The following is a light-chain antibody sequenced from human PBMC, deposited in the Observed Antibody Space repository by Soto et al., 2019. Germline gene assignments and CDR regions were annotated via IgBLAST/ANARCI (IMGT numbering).Light chain of an antibody. V-gene: IGKV3-15*01. CDR1: RSITNR. CDR3: QQYSEWPLT. J-gene: IGKJ4*01. CDR2: GAS. Sequence: EIVMTQSPATLCVSPGERATLSCRAGRSITNRLGWYQQKPGQTPRLLVYGASTRATGVPARFSGSGSGTEFTLTISSLQSEDFAVYYCQQYSEWPLTFGGGTKVEIK.